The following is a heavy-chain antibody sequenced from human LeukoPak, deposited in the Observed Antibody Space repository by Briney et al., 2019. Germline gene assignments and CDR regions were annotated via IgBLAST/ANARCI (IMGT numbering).Heavy chain of an antibody. D-gene: IGHD6-19*01. V-gene: IGHV3-30*18. Sequence: GRSLRLSCAASGFSFSDYNMHWVRQAPGKGLEWMAVISYNGINEYYADPVKGRFTISRDNSKSTLLLQMNSLRAEDTAVYYCAKVRWDNSGWYYLDSWGQGTLVTVSS. CDR2: ISYNGINE. CDR3: AKVRWDNSGWYYLDS. CDR1: GFSFSDYN. J-gene: IGHJ4*02.